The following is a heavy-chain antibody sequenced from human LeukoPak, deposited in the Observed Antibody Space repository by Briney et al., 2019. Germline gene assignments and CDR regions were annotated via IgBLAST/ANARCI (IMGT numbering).Heavy chain of an antibody. CDR2: INHSGST. Sequence: SEILSLTCAVYGGSFSGYYWSWIRQPPGKGLEWIGEINHSGSTNYNPSLKSRVTISVDTSKNQFSLKLSSVTAADTAVYYCARGLRITMIVVVISVAFDIWGQGTMVTVSS. V-gene: IGHV4-34*01. CDR3: ARGLRITMIVVVISVAFDI. J-gene: IGHJ3*02. D-gene: IGHD3-22*01. CDR1: GGSFSGYY.